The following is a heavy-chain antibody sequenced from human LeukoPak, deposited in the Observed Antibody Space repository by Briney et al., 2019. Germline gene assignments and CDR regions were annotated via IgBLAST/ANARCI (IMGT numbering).Heavy chain of an antibody. D-gene: IGHD3-16*02. CDR2: INHSGST. J-gene: IGHJ4*02. Sequence: PSETLSLTCAVYGGSFSGYCWSWIRQPPGKGLEWIGEINHSGSTNYNPSLKSRVTISVDTSKNQFSLKLSSVTAADTAVYYCARGRWDYVWGSYRSYYFDYWGQGTLVTVSS. CDR3: ARGRWDYVWGSYRSYYFDY. V-gene: IGHV4-34*01. CDR1: GGSFSGYC.